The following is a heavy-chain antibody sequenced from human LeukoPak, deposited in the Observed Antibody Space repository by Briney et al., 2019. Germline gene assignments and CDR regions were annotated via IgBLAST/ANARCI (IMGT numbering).Heavy chain of an antibody. D-gene: IGHD2-2*01. Sequence: PVKVSCKASGGTFSSYAISWVRQAPGQGLEWMGGIIPIFGTANYAQKFQGRVTITADGSTSTAYMELGSLRSEDTAVYYCARATQYPDAFDIWGQGTMVTVSS. J-gene: IGHJ3*02. CDR1: GGTFSSYA. CDR3: ARATQYPDAFDI. V-gene: IGHV1-69*13. CDR2: IIPIFGTA.